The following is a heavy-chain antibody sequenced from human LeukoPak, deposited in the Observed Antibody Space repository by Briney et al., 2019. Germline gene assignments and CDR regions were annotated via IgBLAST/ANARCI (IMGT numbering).Heavy chain of an antibody. J-gene: IGHJ5*02. Sequence: SETLSLTCTVSGGSISSYYWSWIRQPPRKGLEWIWYIYYSGSTYYNPSPKSRVTISVDTSKNQFSLKLSSVTAADTAVYYCARGERQYGNWFDPWGQGTLVTVSS. CDR1: GGSISSYY. CDR3: ARGERQYGNWFDP. D-gene: IGHD3-10*01. CDR2: IYYSGST. V-gene: IGHV4-59*08.